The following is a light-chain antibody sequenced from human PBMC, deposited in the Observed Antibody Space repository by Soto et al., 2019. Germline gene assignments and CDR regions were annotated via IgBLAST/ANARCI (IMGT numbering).Light chain of an antibody. CDR2: DVS. V-gene: IGLV2-11*01. CDR3: CSYAASRWV. J-gene: IGLJ3*02. CDR1: NSDVGGYNY. Sequence: QSALTQPRSVSGSPGHSVTISCTGTNSDVGGYNYVSWYQQHPGKAPKLIIYDVSRRPSGVPDRFSGSKSGNTASLTISGLQDEDESDYYCCSYAASRWVFGGGTKLTVL.